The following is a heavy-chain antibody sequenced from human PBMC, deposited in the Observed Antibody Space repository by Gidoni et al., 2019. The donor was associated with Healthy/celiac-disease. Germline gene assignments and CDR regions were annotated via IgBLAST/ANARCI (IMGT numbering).Heavy chain of an antibody. Sequence: EVQLVESGGGLVKPGRSLRLSCTASGFTFGGYAMSWFCQAPGKGLEWVGFIRSKAYGGTTEYAASVKGRFTISRDDSKSIAYLQMNSLKTEDTAVYYCTKSWYELTSAVEYYYGMDVWGQGTTVTVSS. V-gene: IGHV3-49*05. CDR2: IRSKAYGGTT. J-gene: IGHJ6*02. CDR1: GFTFGGYA. D-gene: IGHD1-26*01. CDR3: TKSWYELTSAVEYYYGMDV.